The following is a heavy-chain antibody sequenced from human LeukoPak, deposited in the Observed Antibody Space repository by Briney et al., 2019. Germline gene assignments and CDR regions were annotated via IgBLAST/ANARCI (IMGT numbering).Heavy chain of an antibody. J-gene: IGHJ3*02. Sequence: ASVKVSCKASGYTFTNYAMNWVRQAPGQGLEWMGWINTNTGNPTYAQGFTGRFVFSFDTSVSAAYLQISSLKAEDTAVYYCARDRRFLGKWELHDAFDIWGQGTLVIVSS. D-gene: IGHD1-26*01. CDR2: INTNTGNP. CDR1: GYTFTNYA. V-gene: IGHV7-4-1*02. CDR3: ARDRRFLGKWELHDAFDI.